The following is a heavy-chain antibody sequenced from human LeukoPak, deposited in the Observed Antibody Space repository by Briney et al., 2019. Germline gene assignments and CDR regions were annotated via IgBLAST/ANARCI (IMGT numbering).Heavy chain of an antibody. J-gene: IGHJ5*02. CDR2: ISAYNGNT. CDR3: ARAISRGYGGNSDWFDP. CDR1: VYTFTSYG. D-gene: IGHD4-23*01. V-gene: IGHV1-18*01. Sequence: ASVKVSSKASVYTFTSYGISWVRQAPGQGLEWMGWISAYNGNTNYAQKLQGRVTMTTDTSTSPANMELRSLRSDDTAVYYCARAISRGYGGNSDWFDPWGQGTLVTVSS.